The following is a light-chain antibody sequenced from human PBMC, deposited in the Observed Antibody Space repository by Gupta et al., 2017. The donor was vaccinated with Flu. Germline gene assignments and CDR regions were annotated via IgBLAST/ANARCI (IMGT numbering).Light chain of an antibody. CDR1: STDIGSYDY. CDR2: EVS. V-gene: IGLV2-14*01. Sequence: QSALTQHASVSGSPGQTISISCTGNSTDIGSYDYVSLYQQHPGKAPKLIIFEVSDRPSGISNRFSGSKSANTASLTISGLQAEDESDYYCCSYRDIVTLVFGTGTRVNV. J-gene: IGLJ1*01. CDR3: CSYRDIVTLV.